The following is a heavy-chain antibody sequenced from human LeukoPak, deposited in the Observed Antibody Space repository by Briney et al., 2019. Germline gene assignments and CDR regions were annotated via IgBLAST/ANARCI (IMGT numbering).Heavy chain of an antibody. J-gene: IGHJ4*02. D-gene: IGHD6-25*01. CDR3: PNPSEGPPSKRFDY. Sequence: SETLSVTCAVYGGSFSDYNWTWIRQPPGKGLEWIGEIGHNGTTNYNPSLKGRVTISLDTSKNQFSLKLTSVTAADTAVYYCPNPSEGPPSKRFDYWAKGTL. CDR1: GGSFSDYN. CDR2: IGHNGTT. V-gene: IGHV4-34*01.